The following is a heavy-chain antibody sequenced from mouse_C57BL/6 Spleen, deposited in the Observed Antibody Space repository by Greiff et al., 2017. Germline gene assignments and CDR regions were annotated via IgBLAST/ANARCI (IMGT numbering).Heavy chain of an antibody. CDR2: IDPETGGT. J-gene: IGHJ3*01. D-gene: IGHD2-3*01. Sequence: QVQLKESGAELVRPGASVTLSCKASGYTFTDYEMHWVKQTPVHGLEWIGAIDPETGGTAYNQKFKGKAILTADKSSSTAYMELRSLTSEDSAVYYCTREEDDGYPAWFAYWGQGTLVTGSA. CDR1: GYTFTDYE. V-gene: IGHV1-15*01. CDR3: TREEDDGYPAWFAY.